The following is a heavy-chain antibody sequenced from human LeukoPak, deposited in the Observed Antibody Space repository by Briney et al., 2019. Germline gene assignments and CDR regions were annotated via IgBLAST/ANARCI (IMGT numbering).Heavy chain of an antibody. CDR3: ARDSLRITFGGVIGTFDY. CDR1: GFTFDDYG. J-gene: IGHJ4*02. Sequence: SGGSLRLSCAASGFTFDDYGMSWVRQAPGKGLEWVSGINWNGGSTGYADSVKGRSTISRDNAKNSLYLQMNSLRAEDTALYYCARDSLRITFGGVIGTFDYWGQGTLVTVSS. V-gene: IGHV3-20*04. CDR2: INWNGGST. D-gene: IGHD3-16*02.